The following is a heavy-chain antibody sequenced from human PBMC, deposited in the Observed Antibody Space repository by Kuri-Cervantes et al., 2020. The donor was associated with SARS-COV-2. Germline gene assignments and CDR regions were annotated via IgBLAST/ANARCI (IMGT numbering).Heavy chain of an antibody. Sequence: ASVNVSCKASGGTFSSYTISWVRQAPGQGLEWMGWINPNSGGTNYAQKFQGRVTMTRDTSISTAYMELSRLRSDDTAVYYCARDGSPAATYMDVWGKGTTVTVSS. CDR1: GGTFSSYT. V-gene: IGHV1-2*02. J-gene: IGHJ6*03. CDR3: ARDGSPAATYMDV. D-gene: IGHD2-2*01. CDR2: INPNSGGT.